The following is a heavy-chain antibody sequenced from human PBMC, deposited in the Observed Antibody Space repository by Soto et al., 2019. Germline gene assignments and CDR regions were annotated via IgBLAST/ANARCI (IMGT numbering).Heavy chain of an antibody. V-gene: IGHV4-31*03. CDR1: GGSISSDGNY. D-gene: IGHD3-10*01. Sequence: QVQLQESGPGLVKSSQTLSLTCTVSGGSISSDGNYWSWIRQHPGKGLEWIGYIYYSGSTYYNPSLKSRVTLSVDTSKNQFSLKLNSVTAADTAVYYCARARMVRGIIYYYVMDVWGQGTTVTVSS. CDR3: ARARMVRGIIYYYVMDV. J-gene: IGHJ6*02. CDR2: IYYSGST.